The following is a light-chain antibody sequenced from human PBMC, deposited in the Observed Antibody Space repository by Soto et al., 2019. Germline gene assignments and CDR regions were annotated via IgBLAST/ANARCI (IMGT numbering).Light chain of an antibody. CDR3: SSYTSSSTLRV. J-gene: IGLJ3*02. V-gene: IGLV2-14*01. Sequence: ALTQPASVSGSPGQSITISCTGTSSDVGGYNYVSWYQQHPGKAPKLMIYDVSNRPSGVSNRFSGSKSGNTASLTISGLQAEDEADYYCSSYTSSSTLRVFGGGTKLTVL. CDR2: DVS. CDR1: SSDVGGYNY.